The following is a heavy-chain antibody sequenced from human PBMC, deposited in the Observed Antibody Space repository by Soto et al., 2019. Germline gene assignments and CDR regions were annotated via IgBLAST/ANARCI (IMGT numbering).Heavy chain of an antibody. V-gene: IGHV1-8*01. CDR3: ARFLTGYYSNGMDV. D-gene: IGHD3-9*01. Sequence: QVQLVQSGAEVKKPGASVKVSCKASGYTFTSYDINWVRQATGQGLERIGWMNPNSGNTGYAQKFQGRVTMTRHTSISTAYMELSSLRSEDTAVYYCARFLTGYYSNGMDVWGQGTTVTVSS. CDR2: MNPNSGNT. J-gene: IGHJ6*02. CDR1: GYTFTSYD.